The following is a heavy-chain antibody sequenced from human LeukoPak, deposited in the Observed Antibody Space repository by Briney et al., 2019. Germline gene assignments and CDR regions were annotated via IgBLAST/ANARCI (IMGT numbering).Heavy chain of an antibody. D-gene: IGHD6-13*01. CDR1: GFTLSSHA. J-gene: IGHJ4*02. CDR3: AKLRGSSWGPFDY. CDR2: ITASGDST. V-gene: IGHV3-23*01. Sequence: GGSLRLSCAASGFTLSSHAMSWVRQAPGEGLKWVSLITASGDSTYYADSVKGRITISRDNSKNKLFLQMNSLRAEDTAVYYCAKLRGSSWGPFDYWGQGTLVTVSS.